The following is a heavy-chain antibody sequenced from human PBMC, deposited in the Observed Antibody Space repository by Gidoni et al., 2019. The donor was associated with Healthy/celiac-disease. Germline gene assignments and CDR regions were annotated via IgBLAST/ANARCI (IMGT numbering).Heavy chain of an antibody. D-gene: IGHD6-6*01. CDR3: ARDGGTPEYSRAYYYYYGMDV. CDR1: GFTFRSYS. CDR2: ISSSSSTI. V-gene: IGHV3-48*04. Sequence: EVQLVESGGGLVQPGGSLRLSCAASGFTFRSYSMNWVRQAPGKGLEWVSYISSSSSTIYYADSVKGRFTISRDNAKNSLYLQMNSLRAEDTAVYYCARDGGTPEYSRAYYYYYGMDVWGQGTTVTVSS. J-gene: IGHJ6*02.